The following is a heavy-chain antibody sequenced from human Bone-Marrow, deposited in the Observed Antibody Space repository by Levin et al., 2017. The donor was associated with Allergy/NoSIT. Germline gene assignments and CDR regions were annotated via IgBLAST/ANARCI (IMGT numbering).Heavy chain of an antibody. J-gene: IGHJ4*02. D-gene: IGHD5-18*01. Sequence: PGGSLRLSCATSGFTFTYNAMNWVRQAPGKGLEWVSKISESGTDMWYADSVRGRFTVSRDNARDSLHLQMDSLRDEDTAVYFCVRDGYGFDFWGQGTLVSVSS. CDR1: GFTFTYNA. CDR2: ISESGTDM. CDR3: VRDGYGFDF. V-gene: IGHV3-48*02.